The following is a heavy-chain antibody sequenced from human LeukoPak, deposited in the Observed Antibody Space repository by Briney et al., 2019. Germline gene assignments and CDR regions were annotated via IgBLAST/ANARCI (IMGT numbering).Heavy chain of an antibody. V-gene: IGHV1-2*02. Sequence: ASVTVSCKASGYTFTGYYMHWVRQAPGQGLEWMGWINPNSGGANYAQKCQGRLTMTRGTSIRTAYMELSRLRSDDTAVYYCARDPIQVVVPAAIGWFDHWGQGTLVSVSS. J-gene: IGHJ5*02. D-gene: IGHD2-2*01. CDR2: INPNSGGA. CDR3: ARDPIQVVVPAAIGWFDH. CDR1: GYTFTGYY.